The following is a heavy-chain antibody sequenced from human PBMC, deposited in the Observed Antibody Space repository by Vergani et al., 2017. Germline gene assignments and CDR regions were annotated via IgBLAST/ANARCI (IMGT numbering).Heavy chain of an antibody. J-gene: IGHJ4*02. V-gene: IGHV4-31*03. CDR1: GGSISSGGYY. CDR2: IYYSGST. Sequence: QVQLQESGPGLVKPSQTLSLTCTVSGGSISSGGYYWSWIRQHPGKGLEWIGYIYYSGSTYYNPSLKSRVTISVDTSKNQFSLKLSSVTAADTAVYYCARVSFDLQYHRSFDYWGQGTLVTVSS. D-gene: IGHD4-11*01. CDR3: ARVSFDLQYHRSFDY.